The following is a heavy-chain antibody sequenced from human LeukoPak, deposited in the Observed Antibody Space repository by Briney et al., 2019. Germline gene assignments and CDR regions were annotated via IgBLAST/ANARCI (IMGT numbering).Heavy chain of an antibody. D-gene: IGHD5/OR15-5a*01. V-gene: IGHV4-59*01. CDR1: GGSISSYY. J-gene: IGHJ4*02. CDR2: IYYSGST. CDR3: AREIWSTFDY. Sequence: SETLSLTCTVSGGSISSYYWSWIRQPPGKGLEWIGYIYYSGSTNYNPSLKSRVTISVDTSKNQFSLKLSSVTAADTAVYYCAREIWSTFDYWGQGALVTVSS.